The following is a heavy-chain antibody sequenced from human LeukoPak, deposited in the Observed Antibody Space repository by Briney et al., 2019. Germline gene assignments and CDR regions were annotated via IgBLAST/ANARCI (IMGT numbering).Heavy chain of an antibody. Sequence: SETLSLTCTVSGVSISSYYWRCIRQPAGKGLEWIGRIYTSGSTNYNPSLKSRVTMSVDTSKNHFSLKLSSVTAADTAVYYCAKQATTFYYYYYMDVWGKGTTVTVSS. J-gene: IGHJ6*03. CDR3: AKQATTFYYYYYMDV. CDR2: IYTSGST. D-gene: IGHD5-12*01. CDR1: GVSISSYY. V-gene: IGHV4-4*07.